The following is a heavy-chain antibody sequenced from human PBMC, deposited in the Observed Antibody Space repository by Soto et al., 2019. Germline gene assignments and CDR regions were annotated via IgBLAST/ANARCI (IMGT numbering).Heavy chain of an antibody. D-gene: IGHD1-26*01. Sequence: PLCSLRLTCAASGFNFRNFWMHWVRQAPGKGLVWVSRISPDGITTSHADSVKGRFTISRDNDKSTLYLQMNSLRAEDTAVYYCAHLALPTRXWGLGTLVTVSX. CDR1: GFNFRNFW. CDR2: ISPDGITT. CDR3: AHLALPTRX. J-gene: IGHJ4*02. V-gene: IGHV3-74*01.